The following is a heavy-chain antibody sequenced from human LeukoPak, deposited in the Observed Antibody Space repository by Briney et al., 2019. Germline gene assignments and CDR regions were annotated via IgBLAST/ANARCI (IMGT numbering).Heavy chain of an antibody. V-gene: IGHV4-39*02. CDR3: ARDGQQLVLGY. D-gene: IGHD6-13*01. J-gene: IGHJ4*02. Sequence: SETLSLTCTVSGGSISSSSHYWGWIRQPPGKGLEWIGSIYYSGSTYYNPSLKSRVTISVDTSKNQFSLKLSSVTAADTAVYYCARDGQQLVLGYWGQGTLVTVSS. CDR2: IYYSGST. CDR1: GGSISSSSHY.